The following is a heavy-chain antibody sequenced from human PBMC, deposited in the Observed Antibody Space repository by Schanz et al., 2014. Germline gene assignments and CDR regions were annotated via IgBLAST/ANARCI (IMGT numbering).Heavy chain of an antibody. D-gene: IGHD2-2*01. CDR1: GFTVSSNH. CDR2: ISSSSSYI. Sequence: EVQLVESGGGFVQPGGSLGLSCAVSGFTVSSNHMSWVRQAPGKGLEWVSSISSSSSYIYYADSVKGRFTISRDNAKNSLYLQMNSLRAEDTAVYYCARAARRTRVVPLYFDYWGQGTLVTVSS. CDR3: ARAARRTRVVPLYFDY. V-gene: IGHV3-21*04. J-gene: IGHJ4*02.